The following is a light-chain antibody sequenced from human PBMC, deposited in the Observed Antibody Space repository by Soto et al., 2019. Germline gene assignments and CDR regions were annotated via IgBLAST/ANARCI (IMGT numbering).Light chain of an antibody. J-gene: IGKJ1*01. CDR1: QSVSSS. Sequence: EIVLTQSPGTLSLSPGERATLSCRASQSVSSSLAWYQQKPGQAPRLLIYDASNRATGIPARFSGSGSGTDFTLTISSLEPEDFAVYYCQQRTKWRTFGQGTKVDIK. CDR2: DAS. V-gene: IGKV3-11*01. CDR3: QQRTKWRT.